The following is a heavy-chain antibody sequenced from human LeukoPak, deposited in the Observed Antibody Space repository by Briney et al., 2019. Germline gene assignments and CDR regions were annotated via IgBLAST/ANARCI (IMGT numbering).Heavy chain of an antibody. Sequence: GASVKASCKASGYSFTGYYMHWGRQAPGQGLEWMGWINPNSGGTNSPQKFQGRVTMTRETSISTVYMEFKSLRSDDTAVYYCVFLGAAGIWGQGTLVTVSS. CDR3: VFLGAAGI. D-gene: IGHD6-25*01. V-gene: IGHV1-2*02. J-gene: IGHJ4*02. CDR1: GYSFTGYY. CDR2: INPNSGGT.